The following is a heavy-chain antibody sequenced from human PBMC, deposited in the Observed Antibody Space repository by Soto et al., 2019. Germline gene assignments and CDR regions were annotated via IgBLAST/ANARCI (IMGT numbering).Heavy chain of an antibody. CDR3: ARDRSTYGGGGTGEVKENWFDP. CDR1: GGSISSSNW. J-gene: IGHJ5*02. Sequence: SETLSLTCAVSGGSISSSNWWSWVRQPPGEGLGLIGEIYYSGSTNYNPSLKSRVTMSVDTSKNQVSLKLNSVTTADTAVYYCARDRSTYGGGGTGEVKENWFDPWGPGTLVTVSS. D-gene: IGHD2-8*01. V-gene: IGHV4-4*02. CDR2: IYYSGST.